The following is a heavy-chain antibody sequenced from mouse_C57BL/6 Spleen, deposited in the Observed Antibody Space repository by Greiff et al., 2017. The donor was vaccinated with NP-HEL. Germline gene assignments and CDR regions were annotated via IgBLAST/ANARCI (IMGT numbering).Heavy chain of an antibody. Sequence: EVQLQESGGGLVQPKGSLKLSCAASGFSFNTYAMNWVRQAPGKGLEWVARIRSKSNNYATYYADSVKDRFTISRDDSESMLYLQMNNLKTEDTAMYYCVRDYGSSGYFDYWGQGTTLTVSS. CDR3: VRDYGSSGYFDY. D-gene: IGHD1-1*01. V-gene: IGHV10-1*01. CDR2: IRSKSNNYAT. CDR1: GFSFNTYA. J-gene: IGHJ2*01.